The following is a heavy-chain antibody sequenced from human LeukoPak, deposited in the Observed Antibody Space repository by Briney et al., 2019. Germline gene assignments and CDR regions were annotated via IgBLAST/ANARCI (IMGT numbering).Heavy chain of an antibody. D-gene: IGHD6-19*01. V-gene: IGHV4-59*01. CDR1: GGSISSYY. CDR2: IYYSGST. CDR3: ASAAQWLGKYYFDY. Sequence: SETLSLTCTVSGGSISSYYWSWIRQPPGKGLEWIGYIYYSGSTNYNPSLKSRVTISVDTSKNQFSLKLSSVTAADTAVYYCASAAQWLGKYYFDYWGQGTLVTVSS. J-gene: IGHJ4*02.